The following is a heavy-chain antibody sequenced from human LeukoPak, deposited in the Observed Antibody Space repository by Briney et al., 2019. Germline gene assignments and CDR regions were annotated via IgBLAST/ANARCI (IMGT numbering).Heavy chain of an antibody. Sequence: PSETLSLTCTVSGGSINFDNYYWSWIRQPAGKGLEWIGRVYTSGGTTYNPSLKSRVTISIDTSKNQFSLEMTSVTAADSAVYYCARDSPVQRSDYFDYWGQGALVAVSS. CDR3: ARDSPVQRSDYFDY. V-gene: IGHV4-61*02. CDR2: VYTSGGT. J-gene: IGHJ4*02. CDR1: GGSINFDNYY. D-gene: IGHD3-3*01.